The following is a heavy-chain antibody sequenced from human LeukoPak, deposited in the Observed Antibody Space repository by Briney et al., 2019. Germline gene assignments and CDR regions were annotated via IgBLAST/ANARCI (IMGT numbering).Heavy chain of an antibody. CDR3: ARGIFYGGRNQYIWLDL. CDR2: VSHSGSS. J-gene: IGHJ5*02. D-gene: IGHD4-23*01. V-gene: IGHV4-34*01. Sequence: PSETLSVTCAVYGGPFRGFFWSWIRQAPGKGLEWIGEVSHSGSSNYNPSLKSRINISLDTSKSQFSLRLTSVTAADTAVYYCARGIFYGGRNQYIWLDLWGQGTLVTVSS. CDR1: GGPFRGFF.